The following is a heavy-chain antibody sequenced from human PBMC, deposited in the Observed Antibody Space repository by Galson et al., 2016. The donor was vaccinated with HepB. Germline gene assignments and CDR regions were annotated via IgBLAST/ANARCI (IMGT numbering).Heavy chain of an antibody. CDR3: ARDSSGHSFGTWFVS. V-gene: IGHV3-33*01. CDR1: GFSFSNYG. CDR2: IWSNGRNQ. Sequence: SLRLSCAASGFSFSNYGMHWVRQAPGKGLEWVAGIWSNGRNQFYADSVKGRFTISRDNSKNTLYLQMNSLRADDTAVYYCARDSSGHSFGTWFVSWGQGTLVTVSS. D-gene: IGHD3-22*01. J-gene: IGHJ5*01.